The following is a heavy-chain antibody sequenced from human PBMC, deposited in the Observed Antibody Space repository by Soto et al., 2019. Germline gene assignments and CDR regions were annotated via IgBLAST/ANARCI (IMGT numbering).Heavy chain of an antibody. J-gene: IGHJ4*02. CDR3: VRTSLVVAAATREDY. Sequence: EVQLVESGGGLVQPGESLRLSCAASGFTFSSYWMHWVRQAPGKGLVWVSRINSDGSSTSYAGSVKGRFTISRDNAKNTLYLQMNSLRAEDTAVYYCVRTSLVVAAATREDYWRQGTLVPVSS. V-gene: IGHV3-74*01. CDR2: INSDGSST. D-gene: IGHD2-15*01. CDR1: GFTFSSYW.